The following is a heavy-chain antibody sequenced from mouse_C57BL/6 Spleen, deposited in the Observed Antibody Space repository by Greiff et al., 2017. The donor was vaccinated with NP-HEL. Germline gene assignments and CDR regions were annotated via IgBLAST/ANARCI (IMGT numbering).Heavy chain of an antibody. J-gene: IGHJ2*01. CDR3: ARHLYYYGSEGSYYFDY. CDR2: ISSGGSYT. CDR1: GFTFSSYG. D-gene: IGHD1-1*01. V-gene: IGHV5-6*01. Sequence: EVKLVESGGDLVKPGGSLKLSCAASGFTFSSYGMSWVRQTPDKRLEWVATISSGGSYTYYPDSVTGRFTISRDNAKNTLYLQMSSLKSEDTAMYYCARHLYYYGSEGSYYFDYWGQGTTLTVSS.